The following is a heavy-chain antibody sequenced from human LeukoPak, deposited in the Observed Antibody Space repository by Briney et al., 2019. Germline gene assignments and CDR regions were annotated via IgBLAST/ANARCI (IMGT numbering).Heavy chain of an antibody. CDR3: ARHGYKFKSSTSYYYMDV. Sequence: GESLKISCKGSGYSFTSYWIGWVRQMPGKGLEWMGIIYPGGSDTRYSPSFQGQVTISADKSISTAYLQWSSLKASDTAMYYCARHGYKFKSSTSYYYMDVWGKGTVVTVSS. CDR2: IYPGGSDT. V-gene: IGHV5-51*01. D-gene: IGHD2-2*01. J-gene: IGHJ6*03. CDR1: GYSFTSYW.